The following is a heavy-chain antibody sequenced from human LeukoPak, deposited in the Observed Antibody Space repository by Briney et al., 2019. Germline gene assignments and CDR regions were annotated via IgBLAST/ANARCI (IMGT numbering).Heavy chain of an antibody. CDR2: ISYDGSNK. J-gene: IGHJ4*02. Sequence: GGSLRLSCAASGFTFSSYGMHWVRQAPGKGLEWVAVISYDGSNKYYADSAKGRFTISRDNSKNTLYLQMNSLRAEDTAVYYCISSNPSSDYWGQGTLVTVSS. CDR1: GFTFSSYG. V-gene: IGHV3-30*03. D-gene: IGHD1-14*01. CDR3: ISSNPSSDY.